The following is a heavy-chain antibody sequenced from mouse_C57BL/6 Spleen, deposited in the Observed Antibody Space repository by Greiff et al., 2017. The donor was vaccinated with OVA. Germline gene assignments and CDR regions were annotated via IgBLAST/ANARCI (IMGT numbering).Heavy chain of an antibody. CDR2: IYPGDGDT. J-gene: IGHJ2*01. V-gene: IGHV1-82*01. D-gene: IGHD2-4*01. CDR3: ARNYDYDEGEYYFDY. Sequence: QVQLQQSGPELVKPGASVKISCKASGYAFSSSWMNWVKQRPGKGLEWIGRIYPGDGDTNYNGKFKGKATLTADKSSSTAYMQLSSLTSEDSAVYFCARNYDYDEGEYYFDYWGQGTTLTVSS. CDR1: GYAFSSSW.